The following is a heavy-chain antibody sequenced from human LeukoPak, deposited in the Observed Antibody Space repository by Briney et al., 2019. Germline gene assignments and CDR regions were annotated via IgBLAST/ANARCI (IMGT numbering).Heavy chain of an antibody. CDR1: GYSISSGYY. J-gene: IGHJ6*03. Sequence: SETLSLTCTVSGYSISSGYYWGWIRQPPGKGLEWIGSIYHSGSTYYNPSLKSRVTISVDTSKDQFSLKLSSVTAADTAMYYCARDQPYMDVWGKGTTVTVSS. CDR3: ARDQPYMDV. V-gene: IGHV4-38-2*02. CDR2: IYHSGST.